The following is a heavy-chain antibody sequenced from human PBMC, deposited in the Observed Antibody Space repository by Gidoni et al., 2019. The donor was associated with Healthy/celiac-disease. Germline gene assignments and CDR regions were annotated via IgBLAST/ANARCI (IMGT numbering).Heavy chain of an antibody. CDR2: IYSGGST. Sequence: EVQLVESGGGLVQPGGSLRLSCAASGFTLRSNCMSWVRQAPGKGLAWVSVIYSGGSTYDADSVKGRFTISRDNSKNTLYLQMNSLRAEDTAVYYCARDLTGFTIFGGMDVWGKGTTVTVSS. CDR1: GFTLRSNC. CDR3: ARDLTGFTIFGGMDV. D-gene: IGHD3-3*01. J-gene: IGHJ6*04. V-gene: IGHV3-66*02.